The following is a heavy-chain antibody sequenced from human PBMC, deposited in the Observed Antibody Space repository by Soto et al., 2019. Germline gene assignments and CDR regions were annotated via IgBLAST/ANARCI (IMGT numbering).Heavy chain of an antibody. CDR3: ASTWLPYSSSHGRYYGMDV. CDR2: IIPIFGTA. V-gene: IGHV1-69*13. J-gene: IGHJ6*02. CDR1: GGTFSSYA. D-gene: IGHD6-6*01. Sequence: SVKVSCKASGGTFSSYAISWVRQAPGQGLEWMGGIIPIFGTANYAQKFQGRVTITADESTSTAYMELSSLRSEDTAVYYCASTWLPYSSSHGRYYGMDVWGQGTTVTVSS.